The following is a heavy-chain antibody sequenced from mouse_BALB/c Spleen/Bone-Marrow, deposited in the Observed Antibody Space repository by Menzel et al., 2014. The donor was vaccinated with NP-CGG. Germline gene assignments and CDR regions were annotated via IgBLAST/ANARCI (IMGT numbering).Heavy chain of an antibody. Sequence: QVQLQQSGAELVRPGSSVKISCKASGYAFSSYWMNWVKPRPGQGLEWIGQIYPGDGDTNYNGKFKGKATLTADKSSSTAYMQLSSLTSEDSAVYFCVRRGYYGSSYYFDYWGQGTTLTVSS. CDR1: GYAFSSYW. J-gene: IGHJ2*01. CDR2: IYPGDGDT. V-gene: IGHV1-80*01. CDR3: VRRGYYGSSYYFDY. D-gene: IGHD1-1*01.